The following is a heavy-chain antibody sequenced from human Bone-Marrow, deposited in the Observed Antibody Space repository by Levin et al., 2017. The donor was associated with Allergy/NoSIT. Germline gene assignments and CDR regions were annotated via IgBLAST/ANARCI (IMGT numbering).Heavy chain of an antibody. CDR2: ITATGGSY. CDR1: GIIFSNHG. V-gene: IGHV3-23*01. CDR3: AKDRGFSYGYGFDS. D-gene: IGHD5-18*01. Sequence: ESLKISCEARGIIFSNHGMSWVRQAPGKGLEWVASITATGGSYYYAASVKGRFTVSRDNSKNTLFLQMNSLRGDDTAVYYCAKDRGFSYGYGFDSWGQGTLVTVSS. J-gene: IGHJ4*02.